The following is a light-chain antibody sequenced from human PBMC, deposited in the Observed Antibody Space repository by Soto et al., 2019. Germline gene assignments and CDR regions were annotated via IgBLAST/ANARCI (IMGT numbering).Light chain of an antibody. CDR3: QQYSSYWT. Sequence: ILMSQSPSSLSASVGDRVTITCRASQDLDKLLAWYQQKPGRAPNLLVYKSSTLRQGVPSRFICFGSGTEYFLTITDLQPDEFATYYCQQYSSYWTFGQGTVVEIK. CDR1: QDLDKL. V-gene: IGKV1-5*01. CDR2: KSS. J-gene: IGKJ1*01.